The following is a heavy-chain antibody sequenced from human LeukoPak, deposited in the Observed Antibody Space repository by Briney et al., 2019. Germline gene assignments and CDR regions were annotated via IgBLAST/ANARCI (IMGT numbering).Heavy chain of an antibody. Sequence: SVKVSCKASGGTFSSYAISWVRQAPGQGLEWMGRIIPILGIANYAQKFQGRVTITADKSTSTAYMELSSLRSEDTAVYYCARGIELGTVDAFDIWGQGTMVTVSS. CDR1: GGTFSSYA. CDR2: IIPILGIA. V-gene: IGHV1-69*04. J-gene: IGHJ3*02. D-gene: IGHD7-27*01. CDR3: ARGIELGTVDAFDI.